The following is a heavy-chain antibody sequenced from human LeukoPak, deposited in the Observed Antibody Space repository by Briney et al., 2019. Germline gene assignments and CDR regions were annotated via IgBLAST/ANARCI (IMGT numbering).Heavy chain of an antibody. Sequence: GMSLRLSCAASGFTFNNFGMHWVRQAPGKGLEWVSVISYSGSVQFYADSVKDRFTISRDDSKNTVHMQMNRLRVEDTAVYYCARSPRDSRDWTGTLDYWGQGALVTVSS. CDR2: ISYSGSVQ. D-gene: IGHD3-22*01. J-gene: IGHJ4*02. V-gene: IGHV3-30*03. CDR3: ARSPRDSRDWTGTLDY. CDR1: GFTFNNFG.